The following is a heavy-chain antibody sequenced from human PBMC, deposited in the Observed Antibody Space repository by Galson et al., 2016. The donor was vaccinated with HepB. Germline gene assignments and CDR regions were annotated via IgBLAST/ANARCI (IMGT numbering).Heavy chain of an antibody. Sequence: SLRLSCAASGFTFSNYDMHWVRQAPGKGLVWVSRINSDGSSTSYADSVKGRFTISRDNAKNTLYLQMNSLRAEDTALYYCAKDSPYSSGWSTYWGQGTLVTVSS. V-gene: IGHV3-74*01. CDR2: INSDGSST. CDR1: GFTFSNYD. CDR3: AKDSPYSSGWSTY. D-gene: IGHD6-19*01. J-gene: IGHJ4*02.